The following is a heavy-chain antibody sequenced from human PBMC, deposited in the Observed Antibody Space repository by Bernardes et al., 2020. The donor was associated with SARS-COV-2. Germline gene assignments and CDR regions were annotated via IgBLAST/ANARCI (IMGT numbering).Heavy chain of an antibody. J-gene: IGHJ4*02. CDR2: IYYSGST. CDR1: GGSVSSYTYY. CDR3: ATSRTAGTTVDY. D-gene: IGHD1-1*01. V-gene: IGHV4-61*01. Sequence: SETLSLTCTVSGGSVSSYTYYWSWIRQPPGKGLEWIGYIYYSGSTNYNPSLKSRVTMSVDTSKNQFSLKLSPVTAADTAMYYCATSRTAGTTVDYWGQGTLVTVSS.